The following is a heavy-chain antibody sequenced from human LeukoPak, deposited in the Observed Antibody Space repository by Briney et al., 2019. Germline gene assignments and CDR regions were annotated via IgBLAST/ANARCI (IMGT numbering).Heavy chain of an antibody. CDR3: ARGRYPLDY. J-gene: IGHJ4*02. Sequence: SETLSLTCTVSRGSISGYYWSWIRQPPGKGLEWIGFISYSGSTNYNPSLKSRVALSVDTSKNQFSLRLSSVAAADTAVYYCARGRYPLDYWGQGTLVTVSS. CDR1: RGSISGYY. V-gene: IGHV4-59*01. CDR2: ISYSGST. D-gene: IGHD3-9*01.